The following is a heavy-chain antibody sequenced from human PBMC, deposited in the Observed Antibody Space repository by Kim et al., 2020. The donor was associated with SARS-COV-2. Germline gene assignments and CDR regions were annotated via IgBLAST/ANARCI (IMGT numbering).Heavy chain of an antibody. J-gene: IGHJ6*02. CDR3: ARDSLEQQLAHYYYYGMDV. CDR1: GYTFTSYG. V-gene: IGHV1-18*01. Sequence: ASVKVSCKASGYTFTSYGISWVRQAPGQGLEWMGWISAYNGNTNYAQKLQGRVTMTTDTSTSTAYMELRSLRSDDKAVYYCARDSLEQQLAHYYYYGMDVWGQGTTVTVSS. CDR2: ISAYNGNT. D-gene: IGHD6-13*01.